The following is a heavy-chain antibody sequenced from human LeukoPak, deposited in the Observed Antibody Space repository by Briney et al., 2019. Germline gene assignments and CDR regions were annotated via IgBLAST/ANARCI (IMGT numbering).Heavy chain of an antibody. J-gene: IGHJ4*02. Sequence: GGSLRLACAAPGFTFSNDWMGWVRQAPGKGLEGVANIKQDGSEIYYVDSVKRRFTISRDTAKDSLYLQMNSLRAEDTAVYYCATDRGHSGYDLYDYWGQGTLVTVSS. CDR3: ATDRGHSGYDLYDY. CDR1: GFTFSNDW. V-gene: IGHV3-7*01. CDR2: IKQDGSEI. D-gene: IGHD5-12*01.